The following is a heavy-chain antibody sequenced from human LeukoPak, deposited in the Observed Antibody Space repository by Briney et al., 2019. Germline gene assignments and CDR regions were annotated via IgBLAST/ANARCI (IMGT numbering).Heavy chain of an antibody. V-gene: IGHV3-23*01. CDR2: VSGSRIST. CDR1: GFTFSSYA. D-gene: IGHD3-10*01. Sequence: GGSLRLSCVVSGFTFSSYAMSCVRQAPGKGRECVSAVSGSRISTYYADSVKGRFTISRDNSKNTLYLQMNSLRADDTAVYYCAKSGGLYGSGSYWDYWGQGTLVTVSS. CDR3: AKSGGLYGSGSYWDY. J-gene: IGHJ4*02.